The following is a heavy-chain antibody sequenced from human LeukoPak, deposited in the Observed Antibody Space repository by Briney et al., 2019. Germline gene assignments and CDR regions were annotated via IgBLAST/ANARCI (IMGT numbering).Heavy chain of an antibody. J-gene: IGHJ4*02. Sequence: ASVKVSCKASGYTFTGYYMHWVRQAPGQGLEWMGRINPNSGGTNYAQKFQGRDTMTRDTSISTAYMELSRLRSDDTAVYYCARKVAGSYLEEYFDYWGQGTLVTVSS. V-gene: IGHV1-2*06. CDR2: INPNSGGT. D-gene: IGHD3-10*01. CDR3: ARKVAGSYLEEYFDY. CDR1: GYTFTGYY.